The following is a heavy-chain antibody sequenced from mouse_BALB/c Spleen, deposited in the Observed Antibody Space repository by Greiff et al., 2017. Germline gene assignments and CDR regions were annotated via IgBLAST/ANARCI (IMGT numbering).Heavy chain of an antibody. Sequence: EVQVVESGGGLVKPGGSLKLSCAASGFTFSSYAMSWVRQTPEKRLEWVASISSGGSTYYPDSVKGRFTISRDNARNILYLQMSSLRSEDTAMYYCARYDYDEAYWGQGTLVTVSA. J-gene: IGHJ3*01. CDR2: ISSGGST. CDR3: ARYDYDEAY. V-gene: IGHV5-6-5*01. D-gene: IGHD2-4*01. CDR1: GFTFSSYA.